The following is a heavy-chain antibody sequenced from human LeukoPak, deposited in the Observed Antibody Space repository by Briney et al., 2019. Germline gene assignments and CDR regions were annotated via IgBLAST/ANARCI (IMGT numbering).Heavy chain of an antibody. J-gene: IGHJ2*01. CDR3: AKAVSNYWYFDL. Sequence: PGGSLRLSCAASGFTFSSYAMSWVRQAPGKRLEWVSSISGSGGSTYYADSVKDRFTISRDNSKNTLYLQMNSLRAEDTAVYYCAKAVSNYWYFDLWGRGTLVTVSS. CDR1: GFTFSSYA. D-gene: IGHD4-11*01. CDR2: ISGSGGST. V-gene: IGHV3-23*01.